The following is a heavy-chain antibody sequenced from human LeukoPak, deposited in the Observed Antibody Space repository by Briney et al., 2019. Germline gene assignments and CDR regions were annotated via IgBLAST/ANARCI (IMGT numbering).Heavy chain of an antibody. CDR1: GFTFSSYA. CDR3: AKGSCDYWGDFDI. V-gene: IGHV3-23*01. D-gene: IGHD4-17*01. Sequence: PGGSLRLSCAASGFTFSSYAMTWVRQPPGKGLEWVSTLSGSGGITYYADSEKGRFTISRDTPKNTLYLQMNTLRAEDTAVYYCAKGSCDYWGDFDIWGQGTMVTVSS. J-gene: IGHJ3*02. CDR2: LSGSGGIT.